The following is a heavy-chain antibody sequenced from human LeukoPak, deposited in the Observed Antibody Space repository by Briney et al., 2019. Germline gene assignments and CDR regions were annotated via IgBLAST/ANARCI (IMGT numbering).Heavy chain of an antibody. CDR3: ATATSPSKAFDI. J-gene: IGHJ3*02. Sequence: ASVKVSCKVSGYTLTELSMHWVRQAPGKGPEWMGGFDPEDGETIYAQKFQGRVTMTEDTSTDTAYMELSSLRSEDTAVYYCATATSPSKAFDIWGQGTMVTVSS. V-gene: IGHV1-24*01. CDR2: FDPEDGET. CDR1: GYTLTELS.